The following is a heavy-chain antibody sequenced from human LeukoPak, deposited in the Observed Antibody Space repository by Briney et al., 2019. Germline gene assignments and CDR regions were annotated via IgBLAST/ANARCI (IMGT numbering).Heavy chain of an antibody. D-gene: IGHD3-10*01. Sequence: SVNVSCKASGGTFSSYAISWVRQPPGQGLEWMGGIIPIFGTANYAQKFQGRVTITTDESTNTAYMELSSLRSEDTAVYYRATLKRGGYYYYYMDVWGKGTTVTVSS. V-gene: IGHV1-69*05. CDR1: GGTFSSYA. CDR2: IIPIFGTA. CDR3: ATLKRGGYYYYYMDV. J-gene: IGHJ6*03.